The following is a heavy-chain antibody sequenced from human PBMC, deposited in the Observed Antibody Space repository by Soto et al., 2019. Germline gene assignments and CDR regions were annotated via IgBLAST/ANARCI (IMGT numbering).Heavy chain of an antibody. CDR1: SGSISSSNW. CDR2: IYHSGST. CDR3: ARDGCSSTSCYPSWFDP. V-gene: IGHV4-4*02. J-gene: IGHJ5*02. Sequence: PSETLSLTCAVSSGSISSSNWWSWVRQPPGKGLEWIGEIYHSGSTNYNPSLKSRVTISVDKSKNQFSLKLSSVTAADTAVYYCARDGCSSTSCYPSWFDPWGQGTLVTVSS. D-gene: IGHD2-2*01.